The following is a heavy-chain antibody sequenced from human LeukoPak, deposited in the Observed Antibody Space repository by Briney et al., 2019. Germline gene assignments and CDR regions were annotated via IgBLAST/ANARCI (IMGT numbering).Heavy chain of an antibody. J-gene: IGHJ4*02. CDR3: ATLYHDHGAY. CDR2: IAGSGAT. Sequence: SGGSLRLSYAVSGLTFPNNAISWVRQAPGMGLEWVSAIAGSGATFYADSVKGRFAVSRDNPKNTLYLQMNSLRAEDTALYYCATLYHDHGAYWGQGILVTVSS. D-gene: IGHD4-17*01. V-gene: IGHV3-23*01. CDR1: GLTFPNNA.